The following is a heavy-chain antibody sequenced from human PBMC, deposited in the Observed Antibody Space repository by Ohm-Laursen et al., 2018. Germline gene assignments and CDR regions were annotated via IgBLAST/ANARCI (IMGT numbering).Heavy chain of an antibody. D-gene: IGHD5-24*01. J-gene: IGHJ4*02. Sequence: SLRLSCTAPGFSIGAHPMSWVRQAPGRGLEWVSLIYADGNTHYADSVKGRFTISRDTSKNTLYLQMNSLRVDDTAIYYCVNGRDGFNLWGQGTLVTVSS. CDR2: IYADGNT. CDR1: GFSIGAHP. V-gene: IGHV3-23*01. CDR3: VNGRDGFNL.